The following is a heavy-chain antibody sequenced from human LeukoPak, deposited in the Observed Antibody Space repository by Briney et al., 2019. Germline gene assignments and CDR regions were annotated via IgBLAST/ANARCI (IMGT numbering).Heavy chain of an antibody. Sequence: GGSLRLSCVASGFTFYTYWMSWVRQAPGKGLEWVANIKEDGSERYYVDSVKGRFTIYRDNAKNSLYLQMNSLRAEDTAVYYCARASLYCGGDCYGLWGQGTMVTVSS. CDR1: GFTFYTYW. CDR3: ARASLYCGGDCYGL. V-gene: IGHV3-7*01. D-gene: IGHD2-21*02. J-gene: IGHJ3*01. CDR2: IKEDGSER.